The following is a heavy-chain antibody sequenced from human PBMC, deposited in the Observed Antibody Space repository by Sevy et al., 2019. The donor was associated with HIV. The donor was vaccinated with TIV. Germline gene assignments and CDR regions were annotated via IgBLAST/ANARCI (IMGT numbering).Heavy chain of an antibody. D-gene: IGHD3-3*01. CDR2: ISGSGGST. V-gene: IGHV3-23*01. Sequence: GGSLRLSCAASGFTFSSYAMSWVRQAPGKGLEWVSAISGSGGSTYYADSVKGRFTISRDNSKNTLYLQMNSLRAEDTAVYYCAKGGRVLRFLEWLSPMDYYMDVLGKGTAVTVSS. J-gene: IGHJ6*03. CDR1: GFTFSSYA. CDR3: AKGGRVLRFLEWLSPMDYYMDV.